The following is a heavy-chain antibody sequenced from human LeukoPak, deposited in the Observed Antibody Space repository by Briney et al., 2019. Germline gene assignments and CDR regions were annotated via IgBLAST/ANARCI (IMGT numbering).Heavy chain of an antibody. Sequence: ASVKVSCKASGYTFTGYYMHWVRQAPGQGLEWMRRINPNSGGTNYAQKFQGRVTMTRDTSISTAYMELSRLRSDDTAVYYCALLEWVYCGGDCYSGNRDYWGQGTLVTVSS. CDR3: ALLEWVYCGGDCYSGNRDY. CDR1: GYTFTGYY. V-gene: IGHV1-2*06. J-gene: IGHJ4*02. CDR2: INPNSGGT. D-gene: IGHD2-21*02.